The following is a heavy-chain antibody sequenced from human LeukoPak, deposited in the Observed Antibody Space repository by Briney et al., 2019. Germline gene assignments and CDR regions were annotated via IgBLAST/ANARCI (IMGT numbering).Heavy chain of an antibody. CDR2: IYSGGST. CDR1: GFTVSSNY. J-gene: IGHJ4*02. Sequence: GGSLRLSCAASGFTVSSNYMSWVRQAPGKGLEWVSVIYSGGSTYYADSVKGRFTISRDNSKNTLYLQMNSLRAEDTAVYYCATGQGDFGDPFDYWGQGTLVTVSS. V-gene: IGHV3-53*01. D-gene: IGHD4-17*01. CDR3: ATGQGDFGDPFDY.